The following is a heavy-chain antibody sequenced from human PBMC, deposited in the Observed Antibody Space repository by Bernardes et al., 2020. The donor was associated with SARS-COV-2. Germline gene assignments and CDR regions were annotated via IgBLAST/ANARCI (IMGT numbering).Heavy chain of an antibody. CDR3: ARDPSLSIAAHPDY. Sequence: ASVKVSCKASGYTFPGYYMHWVRQAPGQGLEWMGWINPNSGGTNYAQKFQGRVTMTRDTSISTAYMELSRLRSDDTAVYYCARDPSLSIAAHPDYWGQGTLVTVSS. CDR2: INPNSGGT. CDR1: GYTFPGYY. J-gene: IGHJ4*02. D-gene: IGHD6-6*01. V-gene: IGHV1-2*02.